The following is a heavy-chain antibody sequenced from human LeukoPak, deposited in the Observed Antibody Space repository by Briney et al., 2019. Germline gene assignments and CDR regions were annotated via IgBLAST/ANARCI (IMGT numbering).Heavy chain of an antibody. J-gene: IGHJ4*02. D-gene: IGHD6-13*01. V-gene: IGHV4-38-2*02. CDR3: ARGIAAAGPFDY. CDR2: IFHTGST. Sequence: SETLSLTCTVSGDSISSGNYWGWIRQPPGKGLEWIGSIFHTGSTYFNLSLKSRVTISVDTSKNQFSLRLSSVTAADTAVYYCARGIAAAGPFDYWGQGTLVTVSS. CDR1: GDSISSGNY.